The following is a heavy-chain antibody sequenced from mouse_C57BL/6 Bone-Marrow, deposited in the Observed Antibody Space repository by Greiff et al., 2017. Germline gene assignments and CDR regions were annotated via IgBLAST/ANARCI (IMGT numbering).Heavy chain of an antibody. Sequence: VQLQQSGAELMKPGASVKLSCKATGYTFTGYWIEWVKQRPGHGLEWIGEILPGSGGTNYNEKFKGKATFTADTSSNTAYMQLSSLTTEDSAIYSGARGIPHYDSGYSDYWGQGTTLTVSS. CDR2: ILPGSGGT. CDR1: GYTFTGYW. J-gene: IGHJ2*01. D-gene: IGHD1-1*01. CDR3: ARGIPHYDSGYSDY. V-gene: IGHV1-9*01.